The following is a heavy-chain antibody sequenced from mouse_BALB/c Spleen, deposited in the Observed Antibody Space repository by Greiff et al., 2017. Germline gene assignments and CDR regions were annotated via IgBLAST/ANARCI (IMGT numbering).Heavy chain of an antibody. J-gene: IGHJ3*01. D-gene: IGHD2-1*01. CDR3: ARGNGNYGSWFAY. CDR2: ISYSGST. CDR1: GDSITSGY. Sequence: EVKLQESGPSLVKPSQTLSLTCSVTGDSITSGYWNWIRKFPGNKLEYMGYISYSGSTYYNPSLKSRISITRDTSKNQYYLQLNSVTTEDTATYYCARGNGNYGSWFAYWGQGTLVTVSA. V-gene: IGHV3-8*02.